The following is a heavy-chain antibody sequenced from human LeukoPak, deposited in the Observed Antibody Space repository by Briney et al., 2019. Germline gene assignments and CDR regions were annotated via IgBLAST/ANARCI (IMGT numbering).Heavy chain of an antibody. Sequence: ASVKVSCKASGYTFTGYYIFWVRQAPGQGLKWMGRSNPNSGGTQYAQEFQGRVTMTRDTSISTAYMELSRLRSDDTAVYYCARGYCSGGGCYSVANWFDPWGQGTLVTVSS. CDR1: GYTFTGYY. D-gene: IGHD2-15*01. V-gene: IGHV1-2*06. J-gene: IGHJ5*02. CDR3: ARGYCSGGGCYSVANWFDP. CDR2: SNPNSGGT.